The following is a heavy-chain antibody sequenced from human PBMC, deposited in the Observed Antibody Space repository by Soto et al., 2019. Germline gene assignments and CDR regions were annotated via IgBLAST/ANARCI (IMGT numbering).Heavy chain of an antibody. CDR2: INHSGST. Sequence: SETLSLTCAVYGGSFSGYYWSWIRQPPGKGLEWIGEINHSGSTNYNPSLKSRVTISVDTSKNQFSLKLSSVTAADTAVYYCARALGYCSSTSCYFSWFEPWGQGTLVTVSS. V-gene: IGHV4-34*01. J-gene: IGHJ5*02. CDR3: ARALGYCSSTSCYFSWFEP. D-gene: IGHD2-2*01. CDR1: GGSFSGYY.